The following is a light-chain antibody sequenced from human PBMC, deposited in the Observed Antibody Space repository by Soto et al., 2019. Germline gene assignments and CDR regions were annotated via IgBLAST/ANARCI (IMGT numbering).Light chain of an antibody. CDR3: QTWGTGFQF. V-gene: IGLV4-69*01. Sequence: QLVLTQSPSASASLGAWVKLTCTLSSGHSSYAIAWHQKQPGKGPRYLMDLNNDGSHTKGDGIPDRFSGSSSGADRYLIISRLQSEDEGDYYCQTWGTGFQFFGGGTKLTVL. CDR2: LNNDGSH. J-gene: IGLJ2*01. CDR1: SGHSSYA.